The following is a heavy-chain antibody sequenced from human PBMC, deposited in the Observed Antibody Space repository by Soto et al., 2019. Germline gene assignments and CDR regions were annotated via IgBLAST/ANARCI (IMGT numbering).Heavy chain of an antibody. CDR1: GGSISSYY. J-gene: IGHJ5*02. CDR2: IYYSGST. Sequence: PSETLSLTCTVSGGSISSYYWSWIRQSPGKGLEWIGYIYYSGSTNYNPSLKSRVTISVDTSKNQVVLTMTNMDPVDTATYYCARMYFEYSSSSLSHNWFDPWGQGTLVTVSS. V-gene: IGHV4-59*01. D-gene: IGHD6-6*01. CDR3: ARMYFEYSSSSLSHNWFDP.